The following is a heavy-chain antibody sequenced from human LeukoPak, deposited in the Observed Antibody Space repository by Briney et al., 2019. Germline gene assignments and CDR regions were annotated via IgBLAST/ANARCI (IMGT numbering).Heavy chain of an antibody. V-gene: IGHV5-51*01. CDR2: IYPGDSDT. CDR3: ASEYCSGGNCYFDY. CDR1: GYSFPDYW. J-gene: IGHJ4*02. Sequence: GESLKISCKGSGYSFPDYWIGWVRQMPGKGLEWMGVIYPGDSDTRYSPSFQGQVTISADKSISTAYLQWSSLKASDTAIYYCASEYCSGGNCYFDYWGQGTLVTVSS. D-gene: IGHD2-15*01.